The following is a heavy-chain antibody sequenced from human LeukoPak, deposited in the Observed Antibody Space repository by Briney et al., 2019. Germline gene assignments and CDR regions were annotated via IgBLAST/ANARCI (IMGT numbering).Heavy chain of an antibody. Sequence: SETLSLTCSVSGGSIVSSTFYWGWVRQPPGKGLEWIGIIHHSGSTYYNSSLKSRVTISVDTSKNTPSLKLNSVTAADTAVYYCARDYGLRWNYDSNWFDPWGQGTLVTVSS. D-gene: IGHD1-7*01. V-gene: IGHV4-39*07. CDR3: ARDYGLRWNYDSNWFDP. CDR2: IHHSGST. CDR1: GGSIVSSTFY. J-gene: IGHJ5*02.